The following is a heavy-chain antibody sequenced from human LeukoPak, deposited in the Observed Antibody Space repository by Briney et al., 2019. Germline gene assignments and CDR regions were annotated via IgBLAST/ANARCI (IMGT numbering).Heavy chain of an antibody. CDR2: INTNGANT. J-gene: IGHJ4*02. D-gene: IGHD6-6*01. CDR1: EFAFSTYN. CDR3: VRGLDYSSSQMDS. Sequence: GGSLRLSCAATEFAFSTYNMNWVRQAPGKGLEYVSSINTNGANTYYADSVKGRFTISRDNSRNTVYVQMNSLTPEDTAVYYCVRGLDYSSSQMDSWGQGTLVTVSS. V-gene: IGHV3-64*05.